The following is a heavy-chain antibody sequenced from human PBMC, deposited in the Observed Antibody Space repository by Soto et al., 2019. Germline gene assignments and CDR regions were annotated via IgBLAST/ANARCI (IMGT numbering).Heavy chain of an antibody. J-gene: IGHJ6*02. V-gene: IGHV3-30*18. CDR3: AKDLYPGYYYGMDV. Sequence: LRLSCAASGFTFGSYGMHWVRQAPGKGLEWVAVISYDGSNKYYADSVKGRFTISRDNSKNTLYLQMNSLRAEDTAVYYCAKDLYPGYYYGMDVWGQGTTVTVS. CDR2: ISYDGSNK. CDR1: GFTFGSYG.